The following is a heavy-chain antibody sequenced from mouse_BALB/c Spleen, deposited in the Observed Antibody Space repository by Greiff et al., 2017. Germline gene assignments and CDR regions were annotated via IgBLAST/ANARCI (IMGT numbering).Heavy chain of an antibody. J-gene: IGHJ1*01. CDR1: GFSLTSYG. Sequence: QVQLKESGPGLVAPSQSLSITCTVSGFSLTSYGVHWVRQPPGKGLEWLGVIWAGGSTNYNSALMSRLSISKDNSKSQVFLKMNSLQTDDTAMYYCASSYDWYFDVWGAGTTVTVSS. CDR3: ASSYDWYFDV. V-gene: IGHV2-9*02. D-gene: IGHD1-1*01. CDR2: IWAGGST.